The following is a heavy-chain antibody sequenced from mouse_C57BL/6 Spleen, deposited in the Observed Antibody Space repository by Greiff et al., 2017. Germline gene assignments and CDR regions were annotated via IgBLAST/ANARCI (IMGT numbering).Heavy chain of an antibody. CDR3: ARGLITTGVAGYFDV. V-gene: IGHV1-69*01. J-gene: IGHJ1*03. D-gene: IGHD1-1*01. CDR1: GYTFTSYW. CDR2: IDPSDSYT. Sequence: QVQLQQPGAELVMPGASVKLSCKASGYTFTSYWMHWVQQRPGQGLEWIGEIDPSDSYTNYNQKFKGKSTLTVDKSSSTAYMQLSSLTSEDSAVYYCARGLITTGVAGYFDVWGTGTTVTVSS.